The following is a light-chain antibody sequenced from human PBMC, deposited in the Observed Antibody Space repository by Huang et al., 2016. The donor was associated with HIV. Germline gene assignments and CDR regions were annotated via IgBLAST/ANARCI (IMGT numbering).Light chain of an antibody. CDR3: QQSFGRQPT. J-gene: IGKJ1*01. Sequence: IVMTQDPASLAVYMGERAAINCKSSQSLLHQSSRNNFLAWYQQTSGQSPKLLIYWASGREAGVPERFSGSWSGTNFTFTIGKLQPEDVATYYCQQSFGRQPTFGQGTKVEL. CDR1: QSLLHQSSRNNF. CDR2: WAS. V-gene: IGKV4-1*01.